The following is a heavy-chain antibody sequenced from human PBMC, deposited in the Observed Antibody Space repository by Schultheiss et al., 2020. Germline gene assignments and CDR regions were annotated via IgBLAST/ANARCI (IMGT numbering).Heavy chain of an antibody. J-gene: IGHJ5*02. D-gene: IGHD2-15*01. CDR1: GGPFSGYY. CDR3: ARGLYCSGGSCYEGSNWFDP. Sequence: SETLSLTCAVYGGPFSGYYWSWIRQPPGKGLEWIGEINHSGSTNYNPSLKSRVTISVDTSKNQFSLKLSSVTAADTAVYYCARGLYCSGGSCYEGSNWFDPWGQGTLGTVS. CDR2: INHSGST. V-gene: IGHV4-34*01.